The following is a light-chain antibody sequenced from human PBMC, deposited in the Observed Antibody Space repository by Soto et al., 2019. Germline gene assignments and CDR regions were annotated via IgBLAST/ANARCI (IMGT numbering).Light chain of an antibody. J-gene: IGKJ1*01. CDR3: QQYNNWPPMA. CDR1: QSVSSN. Sequence: EIVMTQSPATLSVSPGERATLSCRASQSVSSNLAWYQQKPGQAPRLLIYGASTRATGIPARFSGSGSGTEFTLTISSLQFEDFAVYYCQQYNNWPPMAFGQGTKAEIK. V-gene: IGKV3-15*01. CDR2: GAS.